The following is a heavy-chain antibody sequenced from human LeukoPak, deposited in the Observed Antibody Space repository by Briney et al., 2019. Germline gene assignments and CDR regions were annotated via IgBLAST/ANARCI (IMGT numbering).Heavy chain of an antibody. CDR1: GFTFSSYS. CDR2: IKEDATES. Sequence: GGSLRLSCAASGFTFSSYSMNWVRQAPGKGLEWVAHIKEDATESRSVDSVKGRFTISRDNTKNSLFLQLNNLRAEDTAVYYCVRDRGWYHFDLWGQGTLVTVSS. D-gene: IGHD3-10*01. CDR3: VRDRGWYHFDL. J-gene: IGHJ4*02. V-gene: IGHV3-7*01.